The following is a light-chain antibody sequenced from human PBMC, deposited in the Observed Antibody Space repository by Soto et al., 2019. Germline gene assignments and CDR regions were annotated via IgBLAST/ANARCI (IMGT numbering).Light chain of an antibody. Sequence: QSALTQPPSASGSPGQSVTIYCTGTSSDVGAYNYVSWYQQHPGKAPKLMIYEVSKRPSGVPDRFSGSKSGNTASLTVSGLQAEEEADYYCSSYAGSNSPHVVFGGGTKLTVL. J-gene: IGLJ2*01. CDR2: EVS. CDR3: SSYAGSNSPHVV. CDR1: SSDVGAYNY. V-gene: IGLV2-8*01.